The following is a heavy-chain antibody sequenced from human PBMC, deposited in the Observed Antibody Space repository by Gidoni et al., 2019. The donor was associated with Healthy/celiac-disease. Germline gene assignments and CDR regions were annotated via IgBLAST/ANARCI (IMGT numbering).Heavy chain of an antibody. Sequence: QVQLQQWGAGLLKPSETLSLTCAVYGGSFSGYYWRWIRQPPGKGLEWIGEINHSGSTNDNPSLQSGVTTSVDTSKNQFSLKLSSVTAADTAVYYCARASYYYGSYHSQYGMDVWGQGTTVTVSS. CDR2: INHSGST. J-gene: IGHJ6*02. CDR3: ARASYYYGSYHSQYGMDV. CDR1: GGSFSGYY. V-gene: IGHV4-34*01. D-gene: IGHD3-10*01.